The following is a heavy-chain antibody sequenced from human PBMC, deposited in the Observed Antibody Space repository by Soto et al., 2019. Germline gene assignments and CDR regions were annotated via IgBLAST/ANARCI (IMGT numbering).Heavy chain of an antibody. CDR2: IYYSGST. Sequence: SETLSLTCTVSGGSISSGGYYWSWIRQHPGKGLEWIGYIYYSGSTYYNPSLKSRVTISADTSKNQFSLKLSSVTAADTAVYYCARSEPYYDILTGYPRGRYYYGMDVWGQGTTVTVSS. J-gene: IGHJ6*02. V-gene: IGHV4-31*03. CDR1: GGSISSGGYY. CDR3: ARSEPYYDILTGYPRGRYYYGMDV. D-gene: IGHD3-9*01.